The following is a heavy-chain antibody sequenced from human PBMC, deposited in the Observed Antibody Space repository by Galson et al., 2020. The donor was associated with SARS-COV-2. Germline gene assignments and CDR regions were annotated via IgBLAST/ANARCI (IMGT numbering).Heavy chain of an antibody. V-gene: IGHV3-7*01. CDR2: IKQDGSEK. CDR1: GFTFSSYW. J-gene: IGHJ6*02. Sequence: GGSLRLSCAASGFTFSSYWMSWVRQAPGKGLEWVANIKQDGSEKYYVDSVKGRFTISRDNAKNSLYLQMNSLRAEDTAVYYGASDRSWALLIQLSMGYYYYGMDVGGPGTTVTVSS. CDR3: ASDRSWALLIQLSMGYYYYGMDV. D-gene: IGHD5-18*01.